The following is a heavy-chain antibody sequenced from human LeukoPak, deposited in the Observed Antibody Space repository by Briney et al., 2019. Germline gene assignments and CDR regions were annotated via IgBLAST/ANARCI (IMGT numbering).Heavy chain of an antibody. CDR3: ARALLGELSPY. V-gene: IGHV3-23*01. J-gene: IGHJ4*02. CDR1: EFTFTSYA. Sequence: GGSLRLSCAASEFTFTSYAMSWVRQAPGKGLEWVSAISGSGSSTYYADSVKGRFTISRDNSKNTLFLQMNSLRAEDTAVYYCARALLGELSPYWGQGTLVTVSS. D-gene: IGHD3-10*01. CDR2: ISGSGSST.